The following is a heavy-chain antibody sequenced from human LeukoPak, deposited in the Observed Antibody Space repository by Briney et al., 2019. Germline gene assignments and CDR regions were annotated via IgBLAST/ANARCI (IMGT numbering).Heavy chain of an antibody. CDR2: IKSKTDGGTT. CDR3: AGEGYSSSWYDI. CDR1: GFTFSNAW. Sequence: GGSLRLSCAASGFTFSNAWMSWVRQAPGKGLEWVGRIKSKTDGGTTDYAAPVKGRFTISRDDSKNTLYLQMNSLKTEDTAVYYCAGEGYSSSWYDIWGQGTMVTVSS. D-gene: IGHD6-13*01. V-gene: IGHV3-15*01. J-gene: IGHJ3*02.